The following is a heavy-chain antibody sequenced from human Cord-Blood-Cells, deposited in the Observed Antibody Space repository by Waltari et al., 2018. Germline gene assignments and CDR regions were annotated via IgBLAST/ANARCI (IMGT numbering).Heavy chain of an antibody. V-gene: IGHV4-38-2*02. D-gene: IGHD1-1*01. CDR1: GYSISSGYY. CDR3: ARDLLDNWNYYGMDV. CDR2: IYHSGST. Sequence: QVQLQESGPGLVKPSETLSLTCAVSGYSISSGYYWGWIRQPPGKGLEWIGSIYHSGSTYYNPSLKSRVTISVDTSKNQFSLKLSSVTAADTAVYYCARDLLDNWNYYGMDVWGQGTTVTVSS. J-gene: IGHJ6*02.